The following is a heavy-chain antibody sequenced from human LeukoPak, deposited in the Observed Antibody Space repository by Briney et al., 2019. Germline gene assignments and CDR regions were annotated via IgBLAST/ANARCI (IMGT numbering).Heavy chain of an antibody. J-gene: IGHJ4*02. CDR3: ARARRLREYYFDY. Sequence: SQTLSLTCTVSGGSISSGGYYWSWIRQHPGKGLEWIGYIYYSGSTYYNPSLKSRVTISVDTSKNQFSLKLSSVTAADTAVYYCARARRLREYYFDYWGQETLVTVSS. D-gene: IGHD4-17*01. CDR1: GGSISSGGYY. CDR2: IYYSGST. V-gene: IGHV4-31*03.